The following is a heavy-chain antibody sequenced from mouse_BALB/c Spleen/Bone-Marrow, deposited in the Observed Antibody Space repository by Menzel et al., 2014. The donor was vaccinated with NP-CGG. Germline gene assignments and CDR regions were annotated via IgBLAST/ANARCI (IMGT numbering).Heavy chain of an antibody. CDR1: GYSITSDYA. CDR2: ISYSGIT. J-gene: IGHJ4*01. CDR3: ARRYYAMDY. V-gene: IGHV3-2*02. Sequence: EVKVEESGPGLVKPSQSLSLSCTATGYSITSDYAWNWIRQFPGNKLEWMGYISYSGITSYNPSFKSRISITRDTSKSQFFLQLNSVTTDDTTTYYCARRYYAMDYWGQGTSATVSS.